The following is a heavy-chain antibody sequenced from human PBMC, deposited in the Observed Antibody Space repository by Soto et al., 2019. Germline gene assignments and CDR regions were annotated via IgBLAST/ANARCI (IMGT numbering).Heavy chain of an antibody. J-gene: IGHJ4*02. D-gene: IGHD1-26*01. CDR1: GFTFSSYA. CDR3: ARGAGSGAYLIDY. V-gene: IGHV3-33*01. CDR2: IRSDGSNE. Sequence: GGSLRLSCAASGFTFSSYAMHWVRQAPGKGLEWVALIRSDGSNEKYADSVKGRFTISRDNSKNTLYLQMNSLRAEDAAVYYCARGAGSGAYLIDYCGQGTLVTVSS.